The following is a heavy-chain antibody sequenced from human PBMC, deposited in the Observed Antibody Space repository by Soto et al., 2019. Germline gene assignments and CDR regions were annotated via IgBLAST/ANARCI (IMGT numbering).Heavy chain of an antibody. D-gene: IGHD3-10*01. CDR2: INHSGST. CDR1: GGSFSGYY. CDR3: ASRDYYGSGSPSP. Sequence: SGTLSLTCAVYGGSFSGYYWSWIRQPPGKGLEWIGEINHSGSTNYNPSLKSRVAISVDTSKNQFSLKLSSVTAADTAVYYCASRDYYGSGSPSPWGQGTLVTVSS. J-gene: IGHJ5*02. V-gene: IGHV4-34*01.